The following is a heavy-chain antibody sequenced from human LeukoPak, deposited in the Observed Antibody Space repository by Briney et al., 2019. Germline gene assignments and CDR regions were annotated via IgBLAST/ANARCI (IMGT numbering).Heavy chain of an antibody. D-gene: IGHD6-13*01. V-gene: IGHV4-38-2*01. J-gene: IGHJ4*02. CDR2: IYHSGST. Sequence: SETLSLTCAVSGYSISSGYYWGWIRQPPGKGLEWIGSIYHSGSTYYNPSLKSRVTTSVDTSKNQFSLKLSSVTAADTAVYYCARCERAAQPPSDYWGQGTLVTVSS. CDR1: GYSISSGYY. CDR3: ARCERAAQPPSDY.